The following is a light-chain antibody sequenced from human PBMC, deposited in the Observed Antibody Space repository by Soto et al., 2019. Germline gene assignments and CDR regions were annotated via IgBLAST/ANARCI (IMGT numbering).Light chain of an antibody. CDR2: DVS. V-gene: IGLV2-14*01. CDR3: SSYTSSNTLYV. CDR1: SSDIGGYNY. Sequence: QSALTKPASVYGSPGQSITISCTGTSSDIGGYNYVSWYQQQPGKAPKLVVYDVSNRPSGVSDRFSGSKSANTASLTISGLQTEDEADYFCSSYTSSNTLYVFGAGTKVTVL. J-gene: IGLJ1*01.